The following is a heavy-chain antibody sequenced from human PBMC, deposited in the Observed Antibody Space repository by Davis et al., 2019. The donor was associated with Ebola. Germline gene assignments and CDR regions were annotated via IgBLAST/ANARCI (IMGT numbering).Heavy chain of an antibody. CDR2: TYYNSKWYN. Sequence: HSQTLSLTCAISGDSVSSSGAAWIWIRQSPSRGLEWLGRTYYNSKWYNDYAVSVKSRITINPDTSKNQLSLHLNSMTPEDTAVYYCTRGWLRGAMDVWAQGTTVTVSS. V-gene: IGHV6-1*01. J-gene: IGHJ6*02. D-gene: IGHD5-24*01. CDR3: TRGWLRGAMDV. CDR1: GDSVSSSGAA.